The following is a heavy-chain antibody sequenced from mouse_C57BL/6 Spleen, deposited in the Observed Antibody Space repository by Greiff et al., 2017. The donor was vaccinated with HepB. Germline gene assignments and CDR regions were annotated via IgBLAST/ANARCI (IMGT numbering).Heavy chain of an antibody. V-gene: IGHV14-4*01. CDR2: IDPENGDT. CDR1: GFNIKDDY. Sequence: VQLKQSGAELVRPGASVKLSCTASGFNIKDDYMHWVKQRPEQGLEWIGWIDPENGDTEYASKFQGKATITADTSSNTAYLQLSSLTSEDTAVYYCTPITTVVARAMDCWGQGTSVTVSS. J-gene: IGHJ4*01. D-gene: IGHD1-1*01. CDR3: TPITTVVARAMDC.